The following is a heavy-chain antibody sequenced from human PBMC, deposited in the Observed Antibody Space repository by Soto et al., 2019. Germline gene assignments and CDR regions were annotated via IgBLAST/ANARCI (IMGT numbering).Heavy chain of an antibody. D-gene: IGHD1-26*01. Sequence: VVSRRRSCSSGVCSFIDGEVDVVRQAPVNGLEWMSYISTSVRNIYYADSVKCRFSIYRDNTEKSLYIQMNSLRDDDTGLYYCAREFASPSGADAFDIWGK. CDR2: ISTSVRNI. CDR1: VCSFIDGE. CDR3: AREFASPSGADAFDI. J-gene: IGHJ3*02. V-gene: IGHV3-48*03.